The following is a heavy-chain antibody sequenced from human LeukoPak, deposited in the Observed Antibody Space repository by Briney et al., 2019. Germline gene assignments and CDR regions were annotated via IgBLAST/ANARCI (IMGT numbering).Heavy chain of an antibody. CDR2: IYTSGST. Sequence: SETLSLTCTVSGGSISSGSYYWSWIRQPAGKGLEWIGRIYTSGSTNYNPSLKSRVTISVDTSKNQFSLKLSSVTAADTAVYYCARDLLYHGTGSLTWFDPWGHGMMVTVSS. D-gene: IGHD3-10*01. J-gene: IGHJ5*02. CDR1: GGSISSGSYY. V-gene: IGHV4-61*02. CDR3: ARDLLYHGTGSLTWFDP.